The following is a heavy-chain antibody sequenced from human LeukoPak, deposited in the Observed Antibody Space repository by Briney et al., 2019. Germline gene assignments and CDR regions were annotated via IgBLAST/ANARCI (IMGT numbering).Heavy chain of an antibody. D-gene: IGHD6-13*01. V-gene: IGHV1-8*03. Sequence: GASVKVSCKASGYTFSDYYMHWVRQAPGQGLEWMGWMNPNSGNTGYAQKFQGRVTITRNTSISTAYMELSSLRSEDTAVYYCARDREQLARGHFDYWGQGTLVTVSS. CDR3: ARDREQLARGHFDY. CDR2: MNPNSGNT. J-gene: IGHJ4*02. CDR1: GYTFSDYY.